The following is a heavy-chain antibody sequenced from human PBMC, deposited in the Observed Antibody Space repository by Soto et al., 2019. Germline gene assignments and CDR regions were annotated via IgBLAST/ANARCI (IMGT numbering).Heavy chain of an antibody. V-gene: IGHV3-15*07. CDR2: IKSKTDGGTT. D-gene: IGHD3-22*01. CDR3: TTANRITMIVVVITTPDY. J-gene: IGHJ4*02. CDR1: GFTFSNAW. Sequence: AGGSLRLSCAASGFTFSNAWMNWVRQAPGKGLEWVGRIKSKTDGGTTDYAAPVKGRFTISRDDSKKTLYLQMNSLKTEDTAVYYCTTANRITMIVVVITTPDYWGQGTLVTVSS.